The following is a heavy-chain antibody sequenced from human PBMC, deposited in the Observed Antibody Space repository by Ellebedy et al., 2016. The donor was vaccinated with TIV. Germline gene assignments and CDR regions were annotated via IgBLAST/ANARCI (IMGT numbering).Heavy chain of an antibody. D-gene: IGHD3-22*01. CDR3: ARFVGSDSSGCFDY. CDR1: GFTFSNYW. V-gene: IGHV3-7*02. J-gene: IGHJ4*02. CDR2: IKQDGSET. Sequence: GESLKISXAGSGFTFSNYWMSWVRQAPGKGLEWVANIKQDGSETYYVDSVKGRFTISRDNAKNSLYLQMNSLRAEDTAMYYCARFVGSDSSGCFDYWGQGTLVTVSS.